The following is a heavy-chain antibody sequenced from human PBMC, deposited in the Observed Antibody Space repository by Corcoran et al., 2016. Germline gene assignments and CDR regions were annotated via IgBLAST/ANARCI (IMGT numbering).Heavy chain of an antibody. D-gene: IGHD2-21*01. J-gene: IGHJ4*02. CDR3: ARDGGENILSF. CDR1: GYTFTKYA. CDR2: ISCGNGNT. Sequence: QVQLVQSGAEVKKPGASVKVSCKASGYTFTKYAIHWVRQAPGQSLEWMGWISCGNGNTKYSQNFQGRVTFTRETSATTAYMELNSLTSEDTALYYCARDGGENILSFWGQGTLVTVSS. V-gene: IGHV1-3*01.